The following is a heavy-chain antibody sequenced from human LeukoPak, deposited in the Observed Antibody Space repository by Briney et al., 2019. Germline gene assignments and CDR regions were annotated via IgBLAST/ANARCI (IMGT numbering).Heavy chain of an antibody. J-gene: IGHJ4*02. CDR1: GFTFTSYA. CDR2: ISYDGGNK. CDR3: ARQPRYSNTFDC. V-gene: IGHV3-30*04. D-gene: IGHD6-13*01. Sequence: PGMSLRLSCADNGFTFTSYATHWVRQAPGKGLEWVAVISYDGGNKYYADSVKGRFTISRDNSKNSLYLQMNSLSAEDTAVYYCARQPRYSNTFDCLGRGTLVTVSS.